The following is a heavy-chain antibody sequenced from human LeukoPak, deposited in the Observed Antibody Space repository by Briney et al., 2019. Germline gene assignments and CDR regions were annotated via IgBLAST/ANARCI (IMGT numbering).Heavy chain of an antibody. CDR1: GFTFTNYW. D-gene: IGHD3-10*01. CDR2: INADGSSA. CDR3: ARDYGRSRDYGMDV. V-gene: IGHV3-74*01. Sequence: GGSLRLSCAASGFTFTNYWMHWVRQAPGKGLVWVSRINADGSSASYADSVKGRFTISRDNAKNTLYLQMNSLRAEDTAMYYCARDYGRSRDYGMDVWGQGTTVTVSS. J-gene: IGHJ6*02.